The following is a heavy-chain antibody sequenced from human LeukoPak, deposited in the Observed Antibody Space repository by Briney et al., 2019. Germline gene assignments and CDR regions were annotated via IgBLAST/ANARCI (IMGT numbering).Heavy chain of an antibody. J-gene: IGHJ6*02. Sequence: PGGSLRLSCAASGFTFSSYGMHWVRQAPGKGLEWVAVIWYDGSNKYYADSVKGRFTISRDNSKNTLYLQMNSLRAEDTAVYYCAREWEQQLFYYYGMDVWGQGTTVTVSS. V-gene: IGHV3-33*01. CDR1: GFTFSSYG. CDR3: AREWEQQLFYYYGMDV. CDR2: IWYDGSNK. D-gene: IGHD6-13*01.